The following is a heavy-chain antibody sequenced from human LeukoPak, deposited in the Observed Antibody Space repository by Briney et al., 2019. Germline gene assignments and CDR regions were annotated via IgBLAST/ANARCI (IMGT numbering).Heavy chain of an antibody. CDR1: GGSISTSNYY. D-gene: IGHD3-16*02. V-gene: IGHV4-39*07. Sequence: SETLSLTCTVSGGSISTSNYYWGWIRQPPGKGLEWIGNIFYSGSTYYSPSLKSRVTISLDTSRNQFSLKLNSVTAADTAVYYCARRNDYVWGSYPRHAFDIWGQGTMVTVSS. J-gene: IGHJ3*02. CDR2: IFYSGST. CDR3: ARRNDYVWGSYPRHAFDI.